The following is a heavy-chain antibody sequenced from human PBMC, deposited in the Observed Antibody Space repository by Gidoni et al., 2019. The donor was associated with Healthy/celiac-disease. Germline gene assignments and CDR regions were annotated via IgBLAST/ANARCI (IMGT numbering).Heavy chain of an antibody. CDR3: AKGWKDIVVVVAARGAFDI. V-gene: IGHV3-23*01. CDR1: GFPFTSYA. D-gene: IGHD2-15*01. J-gene: IGHJ3*02. Sequence: EVQLLESGGGLVQPGGSLRLSCGASGFPFTSYALGWVGPAPGKGLEWVSAISGSGGSTYYADSVKGRFTISRDNSKNTLYLQMNSLRAEDTAVYYCAKGWKDIVVVVAARGAFDIWGQGTMVTVSS. CDR2: ISGSGGST.